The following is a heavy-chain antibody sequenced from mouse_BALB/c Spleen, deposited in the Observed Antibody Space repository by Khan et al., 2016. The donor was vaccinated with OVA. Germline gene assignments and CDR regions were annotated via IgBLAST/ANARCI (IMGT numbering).Heavy chain of an antibody. CDR2: ISYSGST. V-gene: IGHV3-2*02. J-gene: IGHJ2*01. CDR3: ASTDRIKY. CDR1: GYSITSGYG. Sequence: VQLKESGPGLVKPSQSLSLTCTVTGYSITSGYGWNCIRQFPGNKLEWMGYISYSGSTNYNPSLKRRISINRDTSKNQFFLQLNSVTNEDTATYYCASTDRIKYWGQGTTLTVSS. D-gene: IGHD1-1*01.